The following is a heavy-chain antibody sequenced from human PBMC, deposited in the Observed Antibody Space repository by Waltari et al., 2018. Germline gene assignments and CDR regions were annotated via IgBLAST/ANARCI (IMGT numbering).Heavy chain of an antibody. V-gene: IGHV1-8*03. CDR2: MNPNSGNT. D-gene: IGHD6-13*01. CDR1: GYTFTRYE. J-gene: IGHJ3*02. Sequence: QVQLVQSGAEVKKPGASVKVSCKASGYTFTRYEIHWVRRATGQGLEWMGWMNPNSGNTGYAQKFQGRVTITRNTSISTAYMELSSLRSEDTAVYYCATPREAGYSSSWDAFDIWGQGTMVTVSS. CDR3: ATPREAGYSSSWDAFDI.